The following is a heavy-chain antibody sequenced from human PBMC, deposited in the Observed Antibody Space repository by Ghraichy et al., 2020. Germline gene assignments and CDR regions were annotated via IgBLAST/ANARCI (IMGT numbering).Heavy chain of an antibody. D-gene: IGHD5/OR15-5a*01. Sequence: WGSLRLSCAASGFTFSSYWMSWVRQVPGKGLEWVANIKQDGSEKYYVDSVKGRFTISRDNAKNSLHLQMNSLRAEDTAVYYCARVKYSVGTFDLWGQGTMVTVSS. CDR2: IKQDGSEK. CDR1: GFTFSSYW. J-gene: IGHJ3*01. CDR3: ARVKYSVGTFDL. V-gene: IGHV3-7*04.